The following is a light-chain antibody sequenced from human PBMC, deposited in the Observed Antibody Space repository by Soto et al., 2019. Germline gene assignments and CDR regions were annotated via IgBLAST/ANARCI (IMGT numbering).Light chain of an antibody. J-gene: IGKJ2*01. CDR3: QQYESTPPT. V-gene: IGKV4-1*01. CDR2: WAS. Sequence: DIVMTQSPDSLAVSLGERATINCKSSQSVFYSSNNKNYLAWYQQRPGQPPKLLIYWASTRESGVPDRFSGSGSATDFTLTITSLQAEDVAVYFFQQYESTPPTLGQGTKLEIK. CDR1: QSVFYSSNNKNY.